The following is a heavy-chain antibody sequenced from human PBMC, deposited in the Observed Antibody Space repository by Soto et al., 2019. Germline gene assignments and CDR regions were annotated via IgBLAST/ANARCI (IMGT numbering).Heavy chain of an antibody. CDR2: IYYSGST. J-gene: IGHJ6*02. V-gene: IGHV4-59*01. CDR1: GGSISSYY. Sequence: QVQLQESGPGLVKPSETLSLTCTVSGGSISSYYWSWIRQPPGKGLEWIGYIYYSGSTNYNPSLKSRVTISVDTSMNQFSLKLSSVTAADTAVYYCARGIYYDSSGYNYYYYGMDVWGQGTTVTVSS. CDR3: ARGIYYDSSGYNYYYYGMDV. D-gene: IGHD3-22*01.